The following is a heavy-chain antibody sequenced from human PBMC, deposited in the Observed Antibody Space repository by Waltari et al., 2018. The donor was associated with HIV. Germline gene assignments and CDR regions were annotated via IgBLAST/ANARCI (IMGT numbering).Heavy chain of an antibody. V-gene: IGHV3-74*01. CDR3: TREGVETTAPADY. Sequence: EVQLLETGGVLVQAGGSLRLCCPPSGFSFSRPWMHGVRQAPGKGLVWVARINGDGSGTSYADSVRERFSISRENAEISLHLHMNSVRPEDTGLYYCTREGVETTAPADYWGQGTLVTVSS. D-gene: IGHD4-17*01. CDR2: INGDGSGT. CDR1: GFSFSRPW. J-gene: IGHJ4*02.